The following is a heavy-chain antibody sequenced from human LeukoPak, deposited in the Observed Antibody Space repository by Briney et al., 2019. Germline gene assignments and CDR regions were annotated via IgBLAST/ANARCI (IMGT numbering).Heavy chain of an antibody. D-gene: IGHD5-24*01. J-gene: IGHJ3*01. V-gene: IGHV3-30*04. CDR3: AREMATDDAFDF. CDR1: GFTFSTYA. Sequence: GGSLRLSCAASGFTFSTYAMHWVRQAPGKGLAWVAVISYDGSRKFHADSVKGRFTISRTNSRNTLYLQMNSLRVEDTAVYYCAREMATDDAFDFWGQGTLVSVSS. CDR2: ISYDGSRK.